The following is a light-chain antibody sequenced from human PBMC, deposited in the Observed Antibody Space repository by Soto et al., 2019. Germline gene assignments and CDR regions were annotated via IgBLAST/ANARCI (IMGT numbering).Light chain of an antibody. CDR2: DAS. Sequence: EIVLSQSLATLSLSPGERATLSCRASQSVSSYLAWYQQKPGQAPRLLIYDASNRATGIPARFSGSGSGTDFTLTISSLEPEDFAVYYSQQRSNCPISFGQGTRLEI. CDR1: QSVSSY. V-gene: IGKV3-11*01. CDR3: QQRSNCPIS. J-gene: IGKJ5*01.